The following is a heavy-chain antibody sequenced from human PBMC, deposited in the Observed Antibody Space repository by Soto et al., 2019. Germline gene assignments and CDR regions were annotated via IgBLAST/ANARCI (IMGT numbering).Heavy chain of an antibody. V-gene: IGHV3-11*06. CDR1: GFSFSDYY. CDR3: ARDSEQLGNSYGMDV. CDR2: ISSGSGHT. J-gene: IGHJ6*02. Sequence: QVQLVESGGGLVKPGGSLRLSCAASGFSFSDYYMSWIRQAPGKGLEWVSYISSGSGHTNYADSVKGRFTISRDNAKNSLYLQMNSLRAEDTAMYYCARDSEQLGNSYGMDVWGQGTTVTVSS. D-gene: IGHD6-13*01.